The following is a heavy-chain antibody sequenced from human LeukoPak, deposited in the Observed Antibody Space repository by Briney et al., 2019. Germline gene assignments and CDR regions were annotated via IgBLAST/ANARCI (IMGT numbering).Heavy chain of an antibody. CDR1: GGSFSGYY. CDR3: ASRLYCSSTSCYTSLWFDP. J-gene: IGHJ5*02. Sequence: SETLSLTCAVYGGSFSGYYWSWIRQPPGKGLEWIGEINHSGSTNYNPSLKSRVTISADTSKNQFSLKLSSVTAADTAVYYCASRLYCSSTSCYTSLWFDPWGQGTLVTVSS. D-gene: IGHD2-2*02. V-gene: IGHV4-34*01. CDR2: INHSGST.